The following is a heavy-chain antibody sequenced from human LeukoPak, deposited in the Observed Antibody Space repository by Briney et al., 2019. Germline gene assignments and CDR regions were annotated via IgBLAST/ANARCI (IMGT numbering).Heavy chain of an antibody. CDR1: GGSISSGGYY. CDR2: IYNSGST. J-gene: IGHJ4*02. Sequence: TSQTLSLTCTVSGGSISSGGYYWSWIRQHPGKGLEWILDIYNSGSTYYNPSLKSRVTISVDTSKNQFSLKLSSVTAADTAVYYCARVPPEDYSNYVEGGYFDYWGQGTLVTVSS. CDR3: ARVPPEDYSNYVEGGYFDY. D-gene: IGHD4-11*01. V-gene: IGHV4-31*03.